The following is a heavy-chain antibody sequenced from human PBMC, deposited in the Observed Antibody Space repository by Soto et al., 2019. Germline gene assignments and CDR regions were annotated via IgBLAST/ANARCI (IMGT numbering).Heavy chain of an antibody. V-gene: IGHV3-9*01. CDR3: AKDFSTGYSSGWYVLSYYYYGMDV. J-gene: IGHJ6*02. Sequence: SLSLSCAASGVTFDDYAMHWVRQAPGKGLGWVSGISWNSGSIGYADSVKGRFTIFRDNAKNSLYLQMNSLRAEDTALYYCAKDFSTGYSSGWYVLSYYYYGMDVWGQGTTVTVSS. CDR1: GVTFDDYA. D-gene: IGHD6-19*01. CDR2: ISWNSGSI.